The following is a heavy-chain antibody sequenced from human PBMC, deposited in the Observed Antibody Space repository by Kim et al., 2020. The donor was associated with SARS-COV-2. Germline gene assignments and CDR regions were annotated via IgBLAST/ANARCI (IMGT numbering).Heavy chain of an antibody. CDR2: INPSGSA. Sequence: SETLSLTYFLSGGSFSGYFWSWIRQSPGKGLEVIGEINPSGSANYNPSLKSRVTISLDTSKNQFSLRLTSVTAADTAVYFCARVWDYWGQGTLVTVSS. CDR3: ARVWDY. V-gene: IGHV4-34*01. J-gene: IGHJ4*02. CDR1: GGSFSGYF.